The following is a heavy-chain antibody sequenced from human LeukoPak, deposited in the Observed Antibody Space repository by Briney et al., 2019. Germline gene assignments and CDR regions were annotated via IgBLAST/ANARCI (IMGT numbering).Heavy chain of an antibody. D-gene: IGHD4-23*01. Sequence: AGGSLRLSCAVSGFSFSQYPMDWVRQAPGKGLMWVSRIDTGGSSTYYADSVKGRFTISRDNSKNTLYLQMNSLRAEDTAVYYCAKHAVVTPASDADYWGQGTLVTVSS. V-gene: IGHV3-74*01. J-gene: IGHJ4*02. CDR3: AKHAVVTPASDADY. CDR2: IDTGGSST. CDR1: GFSFSQYP.